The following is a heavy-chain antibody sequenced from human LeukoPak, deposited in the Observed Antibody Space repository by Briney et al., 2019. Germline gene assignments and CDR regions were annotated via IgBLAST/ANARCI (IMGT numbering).Heavy chain of an antibody. J-gene: IGHJ4*02. V-gene: IGHV1-18*04. D-gene: IGHD6-19*01. Sequence: ASVKVSCKASGYTFTSYGISWVRQAPGQGLEWMGWISAYNGNTNYAYKLQGRVNMTTDTSTSKAYMELRSLRSDDTAVYYCATGIAVAGTRDYWGQGTMVTVSS. CDR1: GYTFTSYG. CDR2: ISAYNGNT. CDR3: ATGIAVAGTRDY.